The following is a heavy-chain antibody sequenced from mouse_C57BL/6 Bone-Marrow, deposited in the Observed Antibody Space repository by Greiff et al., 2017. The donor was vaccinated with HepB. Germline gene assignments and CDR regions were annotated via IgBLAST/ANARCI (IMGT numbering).Heavy chain of an antibody. CDR3: ARFDYLDYFDY. D-gene: IGHD2-4*01. Sequence: VQLQQPGAELVRPGSSVKLSCKASGYTFTSYWMHWVKQRPIQGLEWIGNIDPSDSETHYNQKFKDKATLTVDKSSSTAYMQLSSLTSEDSAVYYCARFDYLDYFDYWGQGTTLTVSS. J-gene: IGHJ2*01. CDR2: IDPSDSET. V-gene: IGHV1-52*01. CDR1: GYTFTSYW.